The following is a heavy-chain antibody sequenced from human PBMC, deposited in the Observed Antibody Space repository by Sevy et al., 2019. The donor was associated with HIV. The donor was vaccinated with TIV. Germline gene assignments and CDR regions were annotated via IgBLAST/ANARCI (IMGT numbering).Heavy chain of an antibody. Sequence: SETLSLTCTVSGYSINRNTYWGWIRQPPGKGLEWLGSVHHGGSTYYNPSLKSRVTISTDTSKNQFSLKLNSVTAADAAVYFCARDSSNYYDSGSHYKTNVAGSAWFDPWGHGTLVTVS. CDR3: ARDSSNYYDSGSHYKTNVAGSAWFDP. CDR1: GYSINRNTY. J-gene: IGHJ5*02. CDR2: VHHGGST. D-gene: IGHD3-10*01. V-gene: IGHV4-38-2*02.